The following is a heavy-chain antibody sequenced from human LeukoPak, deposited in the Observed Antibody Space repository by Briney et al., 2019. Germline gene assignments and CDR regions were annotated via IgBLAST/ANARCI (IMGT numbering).Heavy chain of an antibody. Sequence: GGSLRLSCAASGFTFSSYAMSWVRQAPGKGLEWVSGINWNGGSTGYADSVKGRFTISRDNAKNSLYLQMNSLRAEDTALYYCARDRGGGIAAAGTGFDYWGQGTLVTVSS. D-gene: IGHD6-13*01. CDR3: ARDRGGGIAAAGTGFDY. CDR2: INWNGGST. J-gene: IGHJ4*02. CDR1: GFTFSSYA. V-gene: IGHV3-20*04.